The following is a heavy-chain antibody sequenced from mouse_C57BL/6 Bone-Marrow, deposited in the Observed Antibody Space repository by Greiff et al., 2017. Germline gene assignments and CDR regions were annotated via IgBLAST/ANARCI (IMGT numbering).Heavy chain of an antibody. CDR1: GYTFTDYY. V-gene: IGHV1-19*01. CDR3: AGCTLYYAMDG. J-gene: IGHJ4*01. Sequence: VQLQQSGPVLVKPGASVKMSCKASGYTFTDYYMNWVKQSHGKSLEWIGVINPYNGGTSYNQKFKGKATLTVDKSSSTAYMELNSLTSEDSAVYYCAGCTLYYAMDGWGQGASVTVS. CDR2: INPYNGGT.